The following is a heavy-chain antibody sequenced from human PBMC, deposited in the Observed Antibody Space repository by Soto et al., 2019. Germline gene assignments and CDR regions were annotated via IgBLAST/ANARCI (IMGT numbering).Heavy chain of an antibody. D-gene: IGHD3-3*01. Sequence: QVQLQESGPGLVKPWETLSLTCTVSGNSIGDYYWSWFRQSPGKGLEWIGYIYGSGSTNYNPSLKSRVTMPADTSKNQFSLKLTSVTAADTAVYYCARRRIGDYWGQGTPITVSS. J-gene: IGHJ4*02. CDR3: ARRRIGDY. CDR2: IYGSGST. V-gene: IGHV4-59*08. CDR1: GNSIGDYY.